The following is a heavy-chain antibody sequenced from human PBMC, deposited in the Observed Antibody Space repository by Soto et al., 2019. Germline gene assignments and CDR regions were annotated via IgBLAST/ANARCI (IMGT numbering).Heavy chain of an antibody. CDR2: ISGSGSDK. J-gene: IGHJ4*02. D-gene: IGHD3-22*01. Sequence: GGSLRLSCGASGFTFSDYYMSWIRQAPGKGLEWVSYISGSGSDKSYADSVKGRFTISRDNAKTSLYLQMNSLSAEDTAVYYCARGGYQHIDSWGQGTLVTVSS. CDR1: GFTFSDYY. V-gene: IGHV3-11*01. CDR3: ARGGYQHIDS.